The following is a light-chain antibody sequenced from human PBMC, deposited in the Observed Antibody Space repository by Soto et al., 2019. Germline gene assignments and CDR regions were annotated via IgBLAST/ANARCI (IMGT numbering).Light chain of an antibody. Sequence: ELVLTQSPGILSLSPGERATLSCRASQSVSSNYLAWYQQKPGQAPRLLIYGASNRATGIPDRFSGSGSGTDFTLTISRLEPEDFAVYYCQEFGTSTPWTFGQGTEVEMK. CDR2: GAS. J-gene: IGKJ1*01. V-gene: IGKV3-20*01. CDR3: QEFGTSTPWT. CDR1: QSVSSNY.